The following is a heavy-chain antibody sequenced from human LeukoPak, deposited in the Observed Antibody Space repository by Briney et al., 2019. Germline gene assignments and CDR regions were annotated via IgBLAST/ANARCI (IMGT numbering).Heavy chain of an antibody. CDR1: GFTFSSYG. CDR2: IWYDGSNK. V-gene: IGHV3-33*01. J-gene: IGHJ3*02. Sequence: GRSLRLSCAASGFTFSSYGMHWVRQAPGKGLEWVAVIWYDGSNKYYADSVKGRFTISRDNSKNTLYLQMNSLRAEDTAVYYCARDPTHNAFDIWGQGTMVTVSS. CDR3: ARDPTHNAFDI.